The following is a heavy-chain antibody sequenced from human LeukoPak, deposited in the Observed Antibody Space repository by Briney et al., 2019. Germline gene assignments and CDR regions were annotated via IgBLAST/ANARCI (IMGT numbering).Heavy chain of an antibody. D-gene: IGHD1-26*01. CDR2: INWDGGST. CDR1: GFKFDDFG. CDR3: GTGGSGTYYK. J-gene: IGHJ4*02. V-gene: IGHV3-20*04. Sequence: PGGSLRLSCAASGFKFDDFGMSWVRQDPAKGLEWVSSINWDGGSTYYADTVKGRVTISRDNVENSLHLQMNALRVEDTAVYYCGTGGSGTYYKWGQGTLVTVSS.